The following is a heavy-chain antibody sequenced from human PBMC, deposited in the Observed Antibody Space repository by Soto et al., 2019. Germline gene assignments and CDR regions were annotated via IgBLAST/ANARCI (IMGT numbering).Heavy chain of an antibody. CDR2: IYHIGIP. CDR1: GFSISNNNW. J-gene: IGHJ6*01. Sequence: SETLSLTCAFSGFSISNNNWGTWFRQPPVKGLEWVGDIYHIGIPNYSPSLKSRVTISVDKSKNQFSLKMASVTAADTAVYYCARFSSSGLYYYFGMDVWGQGTTVTVSS. CDR3: ARFSSSGLYYYFGMDV. V-gene: IGHV4-4*02. D-gene: IGHD6-13*01.